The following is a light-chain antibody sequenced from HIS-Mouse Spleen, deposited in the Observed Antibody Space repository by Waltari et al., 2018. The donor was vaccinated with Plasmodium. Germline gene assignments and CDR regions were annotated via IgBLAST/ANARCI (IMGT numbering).Light chain of an antibody. CDR1: QGISTY. V-gene: IGKV1-27*01. Sequence: DIQMTQSPSSLSASVGDRVTITCRASQGISTYLAWYQQKPGKVTKLLIYAASTLQSGFPPRFSGSGSGTDFTLTISSLQPEDVATYYCQKYNSAPWTFGQGTKVEIK. J-gene: IGKJ1*01. CDR2: AAS. CDR3: QKYNSAPWT.